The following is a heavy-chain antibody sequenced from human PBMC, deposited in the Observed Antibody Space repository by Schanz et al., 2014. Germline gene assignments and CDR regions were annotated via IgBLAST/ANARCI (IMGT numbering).Heavy chain of an antibody. CDR3: ARDRRNADLDY. D-gene: IGHD1-1*01. CDR2: VSSRSDEI. Sequence: EVQLLESGGGLVQPGGSLRLSCSASTFTFDHYAMTWVRQAPGKGLEWVAAVSSRSDEIKYADSVRGRFTISRDNSRNTLYLQMNSLRAEDTALYYCARDRRNADLDYWGQGTLVTVSS. V-gene: IGHV3-23*01. J-gene: IGHJ4*02. CDR1: TFTFDHYA.